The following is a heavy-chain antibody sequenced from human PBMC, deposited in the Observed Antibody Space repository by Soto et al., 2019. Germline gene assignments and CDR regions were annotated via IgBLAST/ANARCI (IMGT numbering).Heavy chain of an antibody. D-gene: IGHD6-19*01. Sequence: EVQLLESGGGLVQPGGSLRLSCAASGFTFSSYGLNWVRQAPGKGLEWVSVISDSGGSTYYADSVKGRFTISRDNSKNTLSLQMSSLRAEDTAVYYCGGISVGSGGQGTLVTVSS. J-gene: IGHJ4*02. V-gene: IGHV3-23*01. CDR2: ISDSGGST. CDR3: GGISVGS. CDR1: GFTFSSYG.